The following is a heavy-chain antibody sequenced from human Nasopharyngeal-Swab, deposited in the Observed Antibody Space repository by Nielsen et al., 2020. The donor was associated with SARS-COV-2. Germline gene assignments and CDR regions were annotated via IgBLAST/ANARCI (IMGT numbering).Heavy chain of an antibody. CDR1: GGTFSSYA. CDR2: IIPIFGTA. CDR3: ASANPTSDIVVVPAAKYYYYYYMDV. Sequence: SVKVSCKASGGTFSSYAISWVRQAPGQGLEWMGGIIPIFGTANYAQKLQGRVTITADESTSTAYMELSSLRSEDTAVYYCASANPTSDIVVVPAAKYYYYYYMDVWGKGTTVTVSS. V-gene: IGHV1-69*13. D-gene: IGHD2-2*01. J-gene: IGHJ6*03.